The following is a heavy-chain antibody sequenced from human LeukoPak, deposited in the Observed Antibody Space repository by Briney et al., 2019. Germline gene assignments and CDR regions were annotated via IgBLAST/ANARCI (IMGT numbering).Heavy chain of an antibody. D-gene: IGHD5-18*01. CDR2: INWNGGST. CDR1: GFTFDDYG. V-gene: IGHV3-20*04. Sequence: GGSLRLSCAASGFTFDDYGMSWVRQAPGKGLEWVSGINWNGGSTAYADSVKGRFTISRDNAKNSLYLQMNSLRAEDTAVYYCARDGGYSYGYYYYYMDVWGKGTTVTISS. J-gene: IGHJ6*03. CDR3: ARDGGYSYGYYYYYMDV.